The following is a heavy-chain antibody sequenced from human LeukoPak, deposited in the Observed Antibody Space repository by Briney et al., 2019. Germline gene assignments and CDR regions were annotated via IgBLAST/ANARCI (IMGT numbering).Heavy chain of an antibody. V-gene: IGHV3-23*01. D-gene: IGHD3-22*01. CDR2: ISGSGGST. CDR3: AKSSYYDTSGSYREYYFDY. Sequence: GGSLRVSCAVSRFAISNYGMSWVRQAPGKGLEWVSAISGSGGSTYYADSVKGRFTISRDNSKNTLYLQMNSLRAEDTALYYCAKSSYYDTSGSYREYYFDYWGQGALVTVSS. CDR1: RFAISNYG. J-gene: IGHJ4*02.